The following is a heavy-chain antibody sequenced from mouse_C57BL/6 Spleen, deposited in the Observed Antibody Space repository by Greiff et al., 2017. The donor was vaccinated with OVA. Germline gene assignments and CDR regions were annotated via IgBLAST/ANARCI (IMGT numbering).Heavy chain of an antibody. D-gene: IGHD1-1*01. Sequence: EVQLQQSGPELVKPGASVKISCKASGYSFTGYYMNWVKQSPEKSLEWIGEINPSTGGTTYNQKFKAKATLTVDKSSSTAYMQLKSLTSEDSAVYYWARDYGSSHWYFDVWGTGTTVTVSS. CDR2: INPSTGGT. V-gene: IGHV1-42*01. CDR1: GYSFTGYY. J-gene: IGHJ1*03. CDR3: ARDYGSSHWYFDV.